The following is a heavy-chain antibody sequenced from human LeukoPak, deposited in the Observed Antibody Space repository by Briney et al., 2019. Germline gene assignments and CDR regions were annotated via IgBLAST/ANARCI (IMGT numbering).Heavy chain of an antibody. CDR2: INPSGGST. V-gene: IGHV1-46*01. Sequence: ASVKVSCKASGYTFTSYYMHWVRQAPGQGLEWMGIINPSGGSTSYAQKFQGRVAMTRDMSTSTVYMELSSLRSEDTAVYYCARRAGTVGARVRSIDYWGQGTLVTVSS. D-gene: IGHD1-26*01. CDR1: GYTFTSYY. J-gene: IGHJ4*02. CDR3: ARRAGTVGARVRSIDY.